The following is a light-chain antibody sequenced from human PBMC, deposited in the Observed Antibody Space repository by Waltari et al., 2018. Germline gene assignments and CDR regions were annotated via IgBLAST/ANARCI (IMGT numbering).Light chain of an antibody. CDR2: WAS. CDR3: QQYYSTPIT. V-gene: IGKV4-1*01. CDR1: QSVLYSSNNKNY. Sequence: DIVMTQSPDSLAVSLGDRATINCKSSQSVLYSSNNKNYLAWYQQKPGQPPKLLISWASTRESGVPDRFSGSGSGTDFTLTISSLQAEDVAVYYCQQYYSTPITFGQGTKLEIK. J-gene: IGKJ2*01.